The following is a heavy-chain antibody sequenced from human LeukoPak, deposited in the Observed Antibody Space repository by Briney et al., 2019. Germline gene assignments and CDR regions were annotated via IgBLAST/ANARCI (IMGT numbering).Heavy chain of an antibody. V-gene: IGHV1-18*04. CDR3: AREGVNMPFDY. J-gene: IGHJ4*02. Sequence: ASVKVSCKDSGYTFTSYGISCVREAPGQGVEWMGWISAYKDNTNYAQKLQGRVTMTPDTSTSTAYMELRSLTSDDPAVYYCAREGVNMPFDYWGQGTLVTVSS. CDR2: ISAYKDNT. CDR1: GYTFTSYG. D-gene: IGHD2-2*01.